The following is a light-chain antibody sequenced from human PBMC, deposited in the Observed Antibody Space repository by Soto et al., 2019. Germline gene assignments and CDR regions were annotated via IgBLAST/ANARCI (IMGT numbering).Light chain of an antibody. Sequence: EIVLTQSPDTLSLSPGESATLSCRASQSVSSSYLAWYQQKPGQAPRLLIYGASRRATGIPDRFSGSGSGTDFTITISRLEPEDFAVFYCQQYDNSITFGQGTRLE. J-gene: IGKJ5*01. V-gene: IGKV3-20*01. CDR1: QSVSSSY. CDR2: GAS. CDR3: QQYDNSIT.